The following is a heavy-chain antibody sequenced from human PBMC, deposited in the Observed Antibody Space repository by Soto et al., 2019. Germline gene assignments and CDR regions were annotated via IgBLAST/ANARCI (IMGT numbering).Heavy chain of an antibody. V-gene: IGHV3-73*01. CDR2: IRSGANNYLT. J-gene: IGHJ4*02. CDR1: GFSFTDSA. Sequence: GGSLRLSCAASGFSFTDSAMHWVRQAPGKGLEWIARIRSGANNYLTAYPASVTGRFTISRDDSKNTAYLQMDGLTSEDTAMYFCARGGGMGGNDHLGQGIMVTVSS. D-gene: IGHD3-16*01. CDR3: ARGGGMGGNDH.